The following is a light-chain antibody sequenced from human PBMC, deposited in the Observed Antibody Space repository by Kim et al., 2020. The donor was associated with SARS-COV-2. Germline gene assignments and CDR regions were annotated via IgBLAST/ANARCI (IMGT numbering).Light chain of an antibody. J-gene: IGLJ1*01. CDR2: DVS. Sequence: GQSVPISCTGTSSDVGGYNSVSWYQQHPGKAPKLMIYDVSERASGVSNRFSGSQSGNTASLTISGLRAEDEADYYCSSHTTSSTYVFGSGTRVTVL. CDR1: SSDVGGYNS. CDR3: SSHTTSSTYV. V-gene: IGLV2-14*03.